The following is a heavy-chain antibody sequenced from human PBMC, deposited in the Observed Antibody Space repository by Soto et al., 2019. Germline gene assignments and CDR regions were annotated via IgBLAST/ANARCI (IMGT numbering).Heavy chain of an antibody. CDR3: ARDRTLSMHGVGDY. Sequence: ASVKVSCKASGYTFTSYGISWVRQAPGQGLEWMGGISAYNGNTNYAQKLQGRVTMTTDTSTSTAYMELRSLRSDDTAVYYCARDRTLSMHGVGDYWVQGTLVTV. CDR2: ISAYNGNT. V-gene: IGHV1-18*01. CDR1: GYTFTSYG. D-gene: IGHD2-8*01. J-gene: IGHJ4*02.